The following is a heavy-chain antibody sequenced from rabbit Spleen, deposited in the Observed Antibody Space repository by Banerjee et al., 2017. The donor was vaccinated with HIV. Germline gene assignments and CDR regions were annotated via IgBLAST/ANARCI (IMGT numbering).Heavy chain of an antibody. D-gene: IGHD6-1*01. Sequence: QSLEESGGDLVKPGASLTLTCTASGFSFSSSDYMCWVRQAPGKGLEWISCIAGGSSGFTYSATWAKGRFTISKTSSTTVTLQMTSLTVADRATYFCARDLAGAGGYGSFNLWGPGTLVTVS. CDR3: ARDLAGAGGYGSFNL. V-gene: IGHV1S40*01. CDR2: IAGGSSGFT. J-gene: IGHJ4*01. CDR1: GFSFSSSDY.